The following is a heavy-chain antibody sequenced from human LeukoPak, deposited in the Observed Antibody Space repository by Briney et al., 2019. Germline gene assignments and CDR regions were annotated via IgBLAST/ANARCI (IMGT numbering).Heavy chain of an antibody. Sequence: PSETLSLTCTVSGGSISSYYWSWIRQPPGKGLEWIGYIYTSGSTSYNPSLKSRVTISVDTSKNQFSLKLSSVTAADTAVYYCARHVSVQTYYYMDVWGKGTTVTVSS. CDR2: IYTSGST. V-gene: IGHV4-4*09. J-gene: IGHJ6*03. CDR1: GGSISSYY. D-gene: IGHD2-8*01. CDR3: ARHVSVQTYYYMDV.